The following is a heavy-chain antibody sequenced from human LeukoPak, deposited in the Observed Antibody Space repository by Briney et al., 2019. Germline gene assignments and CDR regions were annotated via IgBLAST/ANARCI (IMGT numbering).Heavy chain of an antibody. V-gene: IGHV4-34*01. CDR3: ARGRNWFDP. Sequence: SETLSLTCAVYGGSFSGYYWSWIRQPPGKGLEWIGEIDHSGSTNYNPSLKSRVTISVDTSKNQFSLKLSSVTAADTAVYYCARGRNWFDPWGQGTLVIVSS. CDR2: IDHSGST. CDR1: GGSFSGYY. J-gene: IGHJ5*02.